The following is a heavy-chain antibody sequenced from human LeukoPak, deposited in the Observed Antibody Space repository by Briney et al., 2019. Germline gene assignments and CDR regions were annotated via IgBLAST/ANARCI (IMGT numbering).Heavy chain of an antibody. CDR1: GGSFSGYY. CDR3: ARRDTTRSSRTASDD. J-gene: IGHJ4*02. V-gene: IGHV4-34*01. CDR2: INHSGST. D-gene: IGHD6-6*01. Sequence: SETLSLTCAVYGGSFSGYYWSWIRQPPGKGLEWIGEINHSGSTNYNPSLTTRLTISVNTSKNQFSLKLSSVTAADTAVYYCARRDTTRSSRTASDDWGQGTPVTVSS.